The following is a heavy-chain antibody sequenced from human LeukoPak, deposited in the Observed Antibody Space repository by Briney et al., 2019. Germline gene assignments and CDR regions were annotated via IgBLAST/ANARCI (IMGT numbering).Heavy chain of an antibody. CDR3: ARRVHEVDYVEDWFDP. J-gene: IGHJ5*02. CDR2: IIPILGIA. D-gene: IGHD4-17*01. V-gene: IGHV1-69*02. Sequence: GSSVKVSCKASGGTFSSYTISWVRQAPGQGLEWMGRIIPILGIANYAQKFQGRVTITADKSTSTAYMELSSLRSEDTAVYYCARRVHEVDYVEDWFDPWGQGTLVTVSS. CDR1: GGTFSSYT.